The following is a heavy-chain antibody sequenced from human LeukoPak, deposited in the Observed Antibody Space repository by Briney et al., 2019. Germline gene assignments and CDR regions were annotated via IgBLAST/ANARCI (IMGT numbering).Heavy chain of an antibody. CDR1: GSTFSSYA. CDR3: AKDGIAARPYYFDY. V-gene: IGHV3-23*01. J-gene: IGHJ4*02. Sequence: GGSLRLSCAASGSTFSSYAMSWVRQAPGKGLEWVSAISGSGGSTYYADSVKGRFTISRDNPKNTLYLQMNSLRAEDTAVYYCAKDGIAARPYYFDYWGQGTLVTVSS. D-gene: IGHD6-6*01. CDR2: ISGSGGST.